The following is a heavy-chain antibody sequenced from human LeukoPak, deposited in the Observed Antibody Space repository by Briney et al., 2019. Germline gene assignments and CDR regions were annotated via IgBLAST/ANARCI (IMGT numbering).Heavy chain of an antibody. CDR3: ARETRFVVGIAATQHNWFDP. D-gene: IGHD2-15*01. J-gene: IGHJ5*02. CDR2: ISAYNGNT. V-gene: IGHV1-18*01. Sequence: GASVKVSCKASGYTFTSYAFRWVRQAPGQGLEWMGWISAYNGNTNYAQNLQGRVTMTTDTSTSTAYMELRSLRSDDTAVYYCARETRFVVGIAATQHNWFDPWGQGTLVTVSS. CDR1: GYTFTSYA.